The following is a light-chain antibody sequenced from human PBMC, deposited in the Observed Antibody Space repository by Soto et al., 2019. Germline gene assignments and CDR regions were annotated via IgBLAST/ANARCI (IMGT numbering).Light chain of an antibody. CDR3: SSYAGSNRVV. V-gene: IGLV1-40*01. CDR1: SSNIGAGYD. J-gene: IGLJ2*01. CDR2: ANS. Sequence: QSVLTQPPSVSGAPGQRVTISCTGSSSNIGAGYDVHWYQQLPGTAPKLLIYANSNRPSGVPDRFSGSKSGNTASLTVSGLQAEDEADYYCSSYAGSNRVVFGGGTKLTVL.